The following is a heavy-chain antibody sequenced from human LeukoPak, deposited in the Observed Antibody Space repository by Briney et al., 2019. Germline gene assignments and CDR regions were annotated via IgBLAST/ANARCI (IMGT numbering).Heavy chain of an antibody. V-gene: IGHV3-23*01. CDR1: GFTFASYA. CDR3: AKRQFYGDSALGY. J-gene: IGHJ4*02. D-gene: IGHD4-17*01. Sequence: PGGSLRLSCAASGFTFASYALSWVRRAPGKGLEWVSAISGGGGSTYYADSVKGRFTISRDNSKNTLFLQMNSLRAEDTAVYYCAKRQFYGDSALGYWGQGTLVTVSS. CDR2: ISGGGGST.